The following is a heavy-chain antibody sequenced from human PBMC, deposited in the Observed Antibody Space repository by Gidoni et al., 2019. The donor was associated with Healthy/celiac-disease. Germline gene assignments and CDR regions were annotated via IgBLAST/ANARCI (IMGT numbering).Heavy chain of an antibody. Sequence: QLQLQESGPGLVKPSETLSLTCTVSGGSISSSSYYWGWIRQPPGKGLEWIGSIYYSGSTYYNPSLKSRVTISVDTSKNQFSLKLSSVTAADTAVYYCASLGHSSGYIYYYYYGMDVWGQGTTVTVSS. J-gene: IGHJ6*02. V-gene: IGHV4-39*01. CDR2: IYYSGST. CDR1: GGSISSSSYY. D-gene: IGHD3-22*01. CDR3: ASLGHSSGYIYYYYYGMDV.